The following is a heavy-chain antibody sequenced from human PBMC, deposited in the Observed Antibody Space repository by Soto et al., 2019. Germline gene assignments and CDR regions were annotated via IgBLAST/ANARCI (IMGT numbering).Heavy chain of an antibody. Sequence: SETLSLTCTVSGGSISSYYWSWIRQPPGKGLEWIGYINYSGSTYYSPSLKSRVTISIDTSRNQFSLRLSSVTAADTAVYYCARRDCGGDCYSWYYWGQGTLVTVSS. V-gene: IGHV4-59*04. CDR1: GGSISSYY. CDR2: INYSGST. J-gene: IGHJ4*02. CDR3: ARRDCGGDCYSWYY. D-gene: IGHD2-21*02.